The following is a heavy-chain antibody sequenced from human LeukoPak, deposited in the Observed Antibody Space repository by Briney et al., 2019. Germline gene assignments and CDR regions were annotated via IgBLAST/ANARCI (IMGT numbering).Heavy chain of an antibody. Sequence: SATLSLTCAVSGYSISSGYYWGWIRQPPGKGLEWIGSIYHSGSTYYNPSLKSRVTISVDTSKNQFSLKLSSVTAADTAVYYCAREVAGSENWYFDLWGRGTLVTVSS. V-gene: IGHV4-38-2*02. CDR3: AREVAGSENWYFDL. J-gene: IGHJ2*01. D-gene: IGHD6-19*01. CDR2: IYHSGST. CDR1: GYSISSGYY.